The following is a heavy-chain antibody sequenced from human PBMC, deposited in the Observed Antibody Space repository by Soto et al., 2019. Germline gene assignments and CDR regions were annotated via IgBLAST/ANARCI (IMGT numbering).Heavy chain of an antibody. Sequence: LRLSFVVSGLTFTNYWMHWVRQAPGKGLVWISRINPDGSSTTYAESVEGRFTISRDNTKNTLYLQMNSLRSEDTAMYYCTTLTSYWGQGTLVTVSS. D-gene: IGHD3-10*01. CDR1: GLTFTNYW. CDR2: INPDGSST. V-gene: IGHV3-74*01. J-gene: IGHJ4*02. CDR3: TTLTSY.